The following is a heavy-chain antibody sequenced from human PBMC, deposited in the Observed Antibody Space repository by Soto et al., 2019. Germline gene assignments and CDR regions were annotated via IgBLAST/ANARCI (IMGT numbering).Heavy chain of an antibody. Sequence: QVQLQESGPGLVKASETLSLTCTVSGGSTSPYYWSWLRQPPGKGLEWIGFIDYSGGARYNPSLTSRVTMSLDTSEHQISLKLSSMTAADTAVYFCARGRPWELYDYWGQGTLVTVSS. CDR2: IDYSGGA. V-gene: IGHV4-59*01. D-gene: IGHD1-7*01. CDR3: ARGRPWELYDY. CDR1: GGSTSPYY. J-gene: IGHJ4*02.